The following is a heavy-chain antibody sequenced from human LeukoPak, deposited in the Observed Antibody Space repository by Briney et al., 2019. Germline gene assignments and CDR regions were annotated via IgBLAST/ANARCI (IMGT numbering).Heavy chain of an antibody. V-gene: IGHV3-21*01. D-gene: IGHD2-21*02. CDR1: GFTFSSYS. CDR2: ISSSSSYI. CDR3: ARRLAYCGGDCYSPHYYGMDV. Sequence: GGSLRLSCAASGFTFSSYSMNWVRQAPGKGLEWVSSISSSSSYIYYADSVKGRFIISRDNAKNSLYLQMNSLRAEDTAVYYCARRLAYCGGDCYSPHYYGMDVWGQGTTVTVSS. J-gene: IGHJ6*02.